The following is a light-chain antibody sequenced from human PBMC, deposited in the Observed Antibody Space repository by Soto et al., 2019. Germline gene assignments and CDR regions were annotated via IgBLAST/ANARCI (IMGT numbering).Light chain of an antibody. V-gene: IGKV3-11*01. J-gene: IGKJ1*01. Sequence: ETVLPHSPSTLSLSPGERATLSCRPSKSVSSDWAGYQQNPGKAPRLLIYEASKRAIGIPARLSGSGSGTDFTLTISSLKLKNFAVYSAQHRSNWSTCGQGTKG. CDR1: KSVSSD. CDR3: QHRSNWST. CDR2: EAS.